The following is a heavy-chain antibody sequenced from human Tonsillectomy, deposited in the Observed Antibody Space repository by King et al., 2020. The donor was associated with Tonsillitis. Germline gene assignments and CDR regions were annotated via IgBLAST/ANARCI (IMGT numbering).Heavy chain of an antibody. D-gene: IGHD2-2*01. CDR2: ISGDGGST. Sequence: VQLVESGGGVVQPGGSLRLSCAASGFTFDDYAMHWVRQAPGKGLEWVSLISGDGGSTYYAESVKCRFTISRDNRKNSLYLQMNSLRTEDTALYYCAKGHYCSSTSCPDNFDYWGQGTLVTVSS. V-gene: IGHV3-43*02. CDR3: AKGHYCSSTSCPDNFDY. J-gene: IGHJ4*02. CDR1: GFTFDDYA.